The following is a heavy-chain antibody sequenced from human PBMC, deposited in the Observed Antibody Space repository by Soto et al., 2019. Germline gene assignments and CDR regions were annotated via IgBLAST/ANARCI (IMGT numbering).Heavy chain of an antibody. V-gene: IGHV3-21*01. CDR3: ARYPGYCSSTSCQGYWFDP. D-gene: IGHD2-2*01. CDR1: GFTFSSYS. Sequence: EVQLVESGGGLVKPGGSLRLSCAASGFTFSSYSMNWVRNAPGKGLEWVSSISSSSSYIYYADSVKGRFTISRDNAKNSLYLQMNSLRAEDTAVYYCARYPGYCSSTSCQGYWFDPWGQGTLVTVSS. CDR2: ISSSSSYI. J-gene: IGHJ5*02.